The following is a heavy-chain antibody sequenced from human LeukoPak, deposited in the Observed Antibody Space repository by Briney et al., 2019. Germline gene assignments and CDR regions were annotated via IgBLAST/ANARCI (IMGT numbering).Heavy chain of an antibody. CDR2: ISYDGSNK. J-gene: IGHJ1*01. CDR1: GFSFSAYW. D-gene: IGHD3-10*01. Sequence: GRSLRLSCAASGFSFSAYWMHWVRQAPGKGLEWVAVISYDGSNKYYADSVKGRFTISRDNSKNTLYLQMNSLRAEDTAVYYCAGVYGAGSYPPVHWGQDTLVTVSS. CDR3: AGVYGAGSYPPVH. V-gene: IGHV3-30*03.